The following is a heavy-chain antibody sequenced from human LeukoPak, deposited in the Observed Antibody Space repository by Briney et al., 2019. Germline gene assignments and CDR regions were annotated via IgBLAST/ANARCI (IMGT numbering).Heavy chain of an antibody. D-gene: IGHD3-22*01. J-gene: IGHJ4*02. CDR2: ISGSGGST. Sequence: GGTLRLSCAASGFTFSTYGMSWVRQAPGKGLEWFSAISGSGGSTYYADSVKGRFTISRDNSKNTLYLQMNSLRAEDTAVYYCAKQVTMIVVVITLDYWGQGTLVTVSS. CDR3: AKQVTMIVVVITLDY. CDR1: GFTFSTYG. V-gene: IGHV3-23*01.